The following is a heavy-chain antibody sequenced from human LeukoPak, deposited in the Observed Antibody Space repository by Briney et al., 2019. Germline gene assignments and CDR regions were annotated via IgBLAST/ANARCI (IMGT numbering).Heavy chain of an antibody. CDR1: GYSFTSYW. V-gene: IGHV5-51*01. J-gene: IGHJ4*02. D-gene: IGHD5-18*01. Sequence: GESLKISCKGSGYSFTSYWIGGVRQMPGKGLEWMGIIYPGDSDTRYSPSFRGQVTISADKSISTAYLQWSSLKASDTAMYYCARLPPPRRGYSYGLDYWGQGTLVTVSS. CDR2: IYPGDSDT. CDR3: ARLPPPRRGYSYGLDY.